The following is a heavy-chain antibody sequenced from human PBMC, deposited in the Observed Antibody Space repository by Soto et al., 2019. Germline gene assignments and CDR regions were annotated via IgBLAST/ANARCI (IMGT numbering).Heavy chain of an antibody. CDR1: GGSFSGYY. D-gene: IGHD2-15*01. CDR3: ARESGSLSSSTASRSGTRIKIIPFDS. CDR2: ITHSGST. Sequence: QVQLQQWGAGLLKPSETLSLTCAVYGGSFSGYYWGWIRQPPGKGVERIGEITHSGSTNYKPSLKNQSTRTLDPSTTNFSRKRSSVTASFTALYYCARESGSLSSSTASRSGTRIKIIPFDSCGPGTLLTVSS. J-gene: IGHJ4*02. V-gene: IGHV4-34*01.